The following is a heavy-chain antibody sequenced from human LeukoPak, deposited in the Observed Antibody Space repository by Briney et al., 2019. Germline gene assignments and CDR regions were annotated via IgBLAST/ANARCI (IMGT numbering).Heavy chain of an antibody. J-gene: IGHJ4*02. CDR3: ASQNPYDGSSGYLFDY. V-gene: IGHV4-34*01. CDR1: IESFSGHS. CDR2: INQGGNT. D-gene: IGHD3-22*01. Sequence: SETLSLTCAVYIESFSGHSWTWIRQSPGKGLEWIGEINQGGNTNYNPSLKSRVTISVDTSKNQFSLKLSSVTAADTAVYYCASQNPYDGSSGYLFDYWGQGTLVTVSS.